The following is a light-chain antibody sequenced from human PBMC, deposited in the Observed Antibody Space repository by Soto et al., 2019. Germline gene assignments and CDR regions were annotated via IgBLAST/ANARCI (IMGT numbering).Light chain of an antibody. V-gene: IGLV1-44*01. Sequence: QAVVTQPPSVSGTPGQRVTISCSGGKSDIGANTVYWFQQLPGTAPRLLIYTNNQRPSGVPDRFSGSKSGTSASLAISGLQSEDEADYYCATWDGNLNVCVFGGGTKVTVL. CDR2: TNN. CDR1: KSDIGANT. CDR3: ATWDGNLNVCV. J-gene: IGLJ3*02.